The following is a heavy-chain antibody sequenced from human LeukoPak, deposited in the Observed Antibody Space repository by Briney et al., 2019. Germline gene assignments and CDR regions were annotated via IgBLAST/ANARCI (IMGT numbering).Heavy chain of an antibody. Sequence: ASVKVSCKASGYTFTDYYMHWVRQAPGQGLEWMAWINPNSGGTNYAQKFQGRVTMTRDTSISTSYIELSSLRSDDTAVYYCARGGLTYSNRRFCDYWGQGTLVTVSS. CDR2: INPNSGGT. CDR1: GYTFTDYY. CDR3: ARGGLTYSNRRFCDY. D-gene: IGHD6-13*01. J-gene: IGHJ4*02. V-gene: IGHV1-2*02.